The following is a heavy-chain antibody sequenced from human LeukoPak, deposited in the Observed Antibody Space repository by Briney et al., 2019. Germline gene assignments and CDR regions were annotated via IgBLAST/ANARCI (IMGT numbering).Heavy chain of an antibody. Sequence: PGRSLRLSCAASGFTFSSYAMHWVRQAPGKGLEWVSVISYDGSNKYYEDSVKGRFTISRDNSKNTLYLQLNRLRAEDTAVYYCARGPYYYDRSGYPPGYDDFDIWGQGTMVTVSS. J-gene: IGHJ3*02. D-gene: IGHD3-22*01. V-gene: IGHV3-30*04. CDR3: ARGPYYYDRSGYPPGYDDFDI. CDR1: GFTFSSYA. CDR2: ISYDGSNK.